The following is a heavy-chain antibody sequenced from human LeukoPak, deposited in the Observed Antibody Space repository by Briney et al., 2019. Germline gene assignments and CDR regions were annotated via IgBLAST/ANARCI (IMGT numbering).Heavy chain of an antibody. Sequence: HPGGSLRLSCAASGFTFSSYAMSWVRQAPGKGLEWVSAISGSGGSTYYADSVKGRFTISRDNSKNTLYLQLNSLRVEDTAIYYCAKGSYRNPNVLATGLAFDIWGLGTMVTVSS. J-gene: IGHJ3*02. CDR3: AKGSYRNPNVLATGLAFDI. V-gene: IGHV3-23*01. CDR2: ISGSGGST. CDR1: GFTFSSYA. D-gene: IGHD2-8*02.